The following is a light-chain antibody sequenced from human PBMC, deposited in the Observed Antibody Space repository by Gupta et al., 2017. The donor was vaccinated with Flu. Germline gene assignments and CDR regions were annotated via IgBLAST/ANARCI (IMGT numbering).Light chain of an antibody. CDR1: QSLLHSNGYNY. J-gene: IGKJ3*01. Sequence: DIVMTQSPLSLPVTPGEPASISCRSSQSLLHSNGYNYLDWYLQKPGQSPQLLIYLGSNRASGVPDRFSGSGSDIDFTLKISRVEAEDAGVYYCMQALQTPRAFGPGTKVDIK. CDR2: LGS. CDR3: MQALQTPRA. V-gene: IGKV2-28*01.